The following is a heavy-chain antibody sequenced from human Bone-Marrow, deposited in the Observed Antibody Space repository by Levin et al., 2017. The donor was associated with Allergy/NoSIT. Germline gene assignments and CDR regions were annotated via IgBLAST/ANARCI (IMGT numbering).Heavy chain of an antibody. CDR3: TTARTPYDFWSTYYTSFFDY. CDR1: GFPFSNAW. CDR2: IRTKADGGTT. J-gene: IGHJ4*02. D-gene: IGHD3-3*01. V-gene: IGHV3-15*01. Sequence: GGSLRLSCAASGFPFSNAWMSWVRQAPGKGLEWIGHIRTKADGGTTDYAAPVKGRFTISRDDSENTLYLQMNSLKTEDTALYYCTTARTPYDFWSTYYTSFFDYWGQGTLVTVSS.